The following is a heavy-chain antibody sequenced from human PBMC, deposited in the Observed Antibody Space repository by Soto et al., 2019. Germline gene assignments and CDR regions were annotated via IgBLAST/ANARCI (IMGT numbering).Heavy chain of an antibody. CDR2: IYYSGST. J-gene: IGHJ4*02. V-gene: IGHV4-59*01. D-gene: IGHD6-13*01. Sequence: SETLSLTCTVSGGSISSYYWSWIRQPPGKGLEWIGYIYYSGSTNYNPSLKSRVTISVDTSKNQFSLKLSSVTAADTAVYYCARGSTGSSWYYFDYWGQGTLVTVSS. CDR1: GGSISSYY. CDR3: ARGSTGSSWYYFDY.